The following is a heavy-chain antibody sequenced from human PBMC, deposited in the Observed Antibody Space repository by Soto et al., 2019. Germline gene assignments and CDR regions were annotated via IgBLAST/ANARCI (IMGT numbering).Heavy chain of an antibody. J-gene: IGHJ4*02. CDR3: AREQEGYHPTAFDY. CDR1: GYTFTSDY. Sequence: AAVKGSCKASGYTFTSDYIHWVGQAPVQGLEGMGIITPSGGSTSYAQKFQGRVTMTRDTSTSTVYTELSSLRSEDTPVYYCAREQEGYHPTAFDYWGQGTLVTVSS. CDR2: ITPSGGST. V-gene: IGHV1-46*01. D-gene: IGHD5-18*01.